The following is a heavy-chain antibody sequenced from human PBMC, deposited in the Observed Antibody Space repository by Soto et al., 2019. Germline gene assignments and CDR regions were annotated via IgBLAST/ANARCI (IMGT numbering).Heavy chain of an antibody. CDR3: AKDTGHWGSVDAFDI. V-gene: IGHV3-23*01. CDR2: ISGSGGST. Sequence: GESLKISCAASGFTFSSYAMSWVRQAPGKGLEWVSAISGSGGSTYYADSVKGRFTISRDNSKSTLYLQMNSLRAEDMAVYYCAKDTGHWGSVDAFDIWGQGTMVTVSS. J-gene: IGHJ3*02. CDR1: GFTFSSYA. D-gene: IGHD7-27*01.